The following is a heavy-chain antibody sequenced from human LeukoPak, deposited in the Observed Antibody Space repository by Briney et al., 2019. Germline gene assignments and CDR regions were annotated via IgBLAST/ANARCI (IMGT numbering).Heavy chain of an antibody. CDR3: ARESSYSGWFDY. V-gene: IGHV4-59*01. CDR2: MSNSGST. Sequence: SETLSLTCTVSGGSISPYFWSWIRQSPGKGLEWIGYMSNSGSTNYHPSLKSRVTISVDTSKNQFSLKLSSVTAADTAVYYCARESSYSGWFDYWGQGTLVTFSS. J-gene: IGHJ4*02. D-gene: IGHD6-19*01. CDR1: GGSISPYF.